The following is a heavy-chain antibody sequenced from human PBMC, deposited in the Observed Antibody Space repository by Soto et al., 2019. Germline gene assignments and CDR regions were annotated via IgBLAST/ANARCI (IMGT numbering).Heavy chain of an antibody. CDR3: ANFGRHYDLLTGYVSEP. V-gene: IGHV3-23*01. Sequence: PGGSLRLSCAASGFTFSDSAMNWVRQAPGKEMEWVSGISGGDDSAVTGTYPTTFYADSVNGRFTISRDNPMSILYLQMNPLRAEDTAVYYCANFGRHYDLLTGYVSEPWGQGTLVTDSS. CDR2: ISGGDDSAVTGTYPTT. J-gene: IGHJ5*02. D-gene: IGHD3-9*01. CDR1: GFTFSDSA.